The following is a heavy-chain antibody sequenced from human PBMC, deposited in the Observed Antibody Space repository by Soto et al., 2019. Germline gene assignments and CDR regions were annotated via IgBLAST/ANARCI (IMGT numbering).Heavy chain of an antibody. D-gene: IGHD2-8*02. CDR3: ARDKITGLFDY. J-gene: IGHJ4*02. CDR2: INHSGST. CDR1: GGSFSGYY. Sequence: PSETLSLTCAVYGGSFSGYYWTWIRQPPGTGLEWIGEINHSGSTNYNPSLNSRVTISVDTSKNQFSLKLTSVTAADTAVYYCARDKITGLFDYWGQGTLVTVS. V-gene: IGHV4-34*01.